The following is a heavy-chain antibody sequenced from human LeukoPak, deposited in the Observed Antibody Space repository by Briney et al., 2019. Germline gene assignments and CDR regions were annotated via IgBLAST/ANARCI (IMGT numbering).Heavy chain of an antibody. J-gene: IGHJ1*01. V-gene: IGHV1-2*02. CDR1: GYTFSGYY. Sequence: SVKVSCKASGYTFSGYYLHWVRQAPGQGLEWMGWINPNSGGTNSAQKFQGRVTMTRDTSIITAYMELSRLRSDDTAVYFCARGYYDSSDYEYFQHWGQGTLVTVSS. CDR3: ARGYYDSSDYEYFQH. D-gene: IGHD3-22*01. CDR2: INPNSGGT.